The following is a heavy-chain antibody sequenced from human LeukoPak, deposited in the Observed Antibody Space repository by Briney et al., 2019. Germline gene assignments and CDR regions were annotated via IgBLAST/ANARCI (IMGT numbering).Heavy chain of an antibody. CDR1: GYSFTSYW. CDR3: ARQRDYYDSSGYLPDAFDI. J-gene: IGHJ3*02. Sequence: GESLKISCKGSGYSFTSYWIGWVRQMPGKGLEWMGIIYPGDSDTRYSPSFQGQVTISADKSISTASLQWSSLKASDTAMYYCARQRDYYDSSGYLPDAFDIWGQGTMVTVSS. V-gene: IGHV5-51*01. D-gene: IGHD3-22*01. CDR2: IYPGDSDT.